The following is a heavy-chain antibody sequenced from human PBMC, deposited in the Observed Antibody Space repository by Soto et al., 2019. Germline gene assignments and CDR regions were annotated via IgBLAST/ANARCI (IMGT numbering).Heavy chain of an antibody. V-gene: IGHV3-21*01. Sequence: EVQLVESGGGLVKPGGSLRLSCAASGFTFSSYMMNWVRQAPGKGLEWVSSISSSSNYKNYADSVKGRFTISRDNAKNSLYLQMNILRAEDTAVYYCARDPSPYDFWSGYSVWGLDYWGQGTLVTVSS. J-gene: IGHJ4*02. CDR3: ARDPSPYDFWSGYSVWGLDY. D-gene: IGHD3-3*01. CDR1: GFTFSSYM. CDR2: ISSSSNYK.